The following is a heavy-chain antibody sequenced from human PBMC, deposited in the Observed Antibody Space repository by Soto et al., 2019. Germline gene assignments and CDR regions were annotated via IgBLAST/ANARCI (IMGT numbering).Heavy chain of an antibody. V-gene: IGHV3-30*03. D-gene: IGHD1-26*01. CDR1: GFTFNSYG. CDR2: ISYDSTKT. CDR3: ARTRSAWSDFHYYSLDV. J-gene: IGHJ6*02. Sequence: QVQLVESGGGVVQPGRSLRLSCAASGFTFNSYGMHWVRQGPGNGLEWVAFISYDSTKTYYADSVKGRFTISRDNSNNALYVQMNSRTGEDTAVYYCARTRSAWSDFHYYSLDVWGQGTTVTVSS.